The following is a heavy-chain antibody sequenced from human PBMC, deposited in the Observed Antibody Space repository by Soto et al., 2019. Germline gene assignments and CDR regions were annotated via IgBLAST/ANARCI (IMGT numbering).Heavy chain of an antibody. CDR3: ARVNWNYPIDY. D-gene: IGHD1-7*01. J-gene: IGHJ4*02. CDR2: IYYSGST. CDR1: GGSISSGDYY. Sequence: PSETLSLTCTVSGGSISSGDYYWSWIRQPPGKGLEWIGYIYYSGSTYYNPSLKSRVTISVDTSKNQFSLKLSSVTAADTAVYYCARVNWNYPIDYWGQGTLVTVSS. V-gene: IGHV4-30-4*01.